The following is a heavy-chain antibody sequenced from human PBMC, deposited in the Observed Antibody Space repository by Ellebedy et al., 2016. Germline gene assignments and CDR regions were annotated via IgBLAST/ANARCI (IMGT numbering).Heavy chain of an antibody. CDR1: GFSFSSYA. V-gene: IGHV3-23*01. D-gene: IGHD6-13*01. Sequence: GGSLRLSXADSGFSFSSYAMSWVRQAPGKGLEWISAITGTGGSTYYVDSVKGRFTISRDNSKNNLFLQMNSLRVEDTAIYYCAKQPQLAPYFYYYYGIDVWGQGTTVTVSS. CDR2: ITGTGGST. CDR3: AKQPQLAPYFYYYYGIDV. J-gene: IGHJ6*02.